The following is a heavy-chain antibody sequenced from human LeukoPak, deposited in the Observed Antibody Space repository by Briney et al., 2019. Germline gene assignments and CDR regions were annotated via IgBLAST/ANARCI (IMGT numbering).Heavy chain of an antibody. Sequence: ASVKVSCKVSGYTLTELSMHWVRQAPGKGLEWMGGFDPEDGETIYAQKFQGRVTMTEDTSTATAYMELSSLRSEDTAVYYCATVKAVAGTRDAFDIWGQGTMVTVSS. CDR1: GYTLTELS. V-gene: IGHV1-24*01. D-gene: IGHD6-19*01. CDR3: ATVKAVAGTRDAFDI. CDR2: FDPEDGET. J-gene: IGHJ3*02.